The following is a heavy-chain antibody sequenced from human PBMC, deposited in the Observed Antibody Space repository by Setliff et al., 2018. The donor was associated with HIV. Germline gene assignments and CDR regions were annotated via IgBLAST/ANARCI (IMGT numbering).Heavy chain of an antibody. J-gene: IGHJ6*03. CDR2: VYYSGTT. Sequence: SETLSLTCTLAGGFVSRSNYVWGWVRQSPKKGLEWIGSVYYSGTTYYNPTLKSRVSISIDTPKNQSSLKLTSMTAADTAVYYCVRTGSSTSWGIYYYYYMDIWGKGSTVTVSS. CDR1: GGFVSRSNYV. CDR3: VRTGSSTSWGIYYYYYMDI. V-gene: IGHV4-39*01. D-gene: IGHD3-10*01.